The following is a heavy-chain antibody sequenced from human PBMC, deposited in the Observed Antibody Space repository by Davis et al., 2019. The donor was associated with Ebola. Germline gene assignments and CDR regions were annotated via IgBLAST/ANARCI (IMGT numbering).Heavy chain of an antibody. V-gene: IGHV1-46*03. Sequence: SVTVSCQASGYTLTSYQMHWVRQAPGQGLEWMGMINPSDGETNSAQKFQGRVTVTRDTSTRTVYMELSSLTSEDTAVYYCAREGLYMSDYIDLDYFDPWGQGTLVTVSS. CDR2: INPSDGET. J-gene: IGHJ5*02. CDR1: GYTLTSYQ. CDR3: AREGLYMSDYIDLDYFDP. D-gene: IGHD4-11*01.